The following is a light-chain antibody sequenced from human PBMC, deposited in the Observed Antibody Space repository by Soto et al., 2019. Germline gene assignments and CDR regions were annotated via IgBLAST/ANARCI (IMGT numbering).Light chain of an antibody. CDR2: AAS. CDR1: QSISSY. Sequence: DIQMTQYPSSLSASVGDRVTITCRASQSISSYLNWYQQKPGKAPKLLIYAASSLQSGVPSRFSGSGSGTDCALPISSLQPEDFATYYCQQSYSTPWTFGQGTKVEIK. J-gene: IGKJ1*01. V-gene: IGKV1-39*01. CDR3: QQSYSTPWT.